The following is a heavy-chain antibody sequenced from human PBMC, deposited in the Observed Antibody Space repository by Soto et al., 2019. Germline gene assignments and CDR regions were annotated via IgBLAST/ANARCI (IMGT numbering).Heavy chain of an antibody. CDR2: IYSGGYT. J-gene: IGHJ4*02. CDR1: GFTVSNNY. V-gene: IGHV3-53*01. Sequence: EVQLVESGGGLIQPGGSLRLSCAVSGFTVSNNYMSWVRQAPGKGLEGVSVIYSGGYTAYGDSVKGRFTISRDNSKNTLYLKRKPVGPGHTALFYWGRNPGGGGYWGQGTLVTVSS. CDR3: GRNPGGGGY. D-gene: IGHD3-10*01.